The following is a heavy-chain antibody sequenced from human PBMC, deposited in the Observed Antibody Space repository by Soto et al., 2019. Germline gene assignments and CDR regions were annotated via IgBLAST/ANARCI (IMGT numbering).Heavy chain of an antibody. CDR2: IIPILGIA. CDR1: GGTFSSYT. V-gene: IGHV1-69*02. D-gene: IGHD3-9*01. Sequence: QVQLVQSGAEVKKPGSSVKVSCKASGGTFSSYTISWVRQAPGQGLEWMGRIIPILGIANYAQKFQGRVTITADKSTSTAYMELSSLRSEDTAVYYCARSHVLRYFDWLFDVFDIWGQGTMVTVSS. CDR3: ARSHVLRYFDWLFDVFDI. J-gene: IGHJ3*02.